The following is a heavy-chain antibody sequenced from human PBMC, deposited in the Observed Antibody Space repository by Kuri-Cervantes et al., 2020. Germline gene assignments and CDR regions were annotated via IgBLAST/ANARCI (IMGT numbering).Heavy chain of an antibody. Sequence: SVKVSCKASGFTFTNSVVQWVRQARGQRLEWIGWIVVGSGNTNYAQKFQERVTITRDMSTSTAYMELSSLRSEDTAVYYCAARSMVRGVINKNYFDYWGQGTLVTVSS. CDR2: IVVGSGNT. V-gene: IGHV1-58*01. D-gene: IGHD3-10*01. CDR3: AARSMVRGVINKNYFDY. J-gene: IGHJ4*02. CDR1: GFTFTNSV.